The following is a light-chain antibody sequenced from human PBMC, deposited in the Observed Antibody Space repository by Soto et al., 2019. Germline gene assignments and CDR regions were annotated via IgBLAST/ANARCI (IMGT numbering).Light chain of an antibody. CDR1: QSLGSW. J-gene: IGKJ1*01. CDR3: QLYDTFPT. Sequence: DIQMTQSPSTLSASVGDRVTITCRASQSLGSWLAWYQQKPGKAPKLLIFDASSLQRGVPSRFTGSGSGTEFTLAITSLQPDDFATYYCQLYDTFPTFGQGTKVDIK. CDR2: DAS. V-gene: IGKV1-5*01.